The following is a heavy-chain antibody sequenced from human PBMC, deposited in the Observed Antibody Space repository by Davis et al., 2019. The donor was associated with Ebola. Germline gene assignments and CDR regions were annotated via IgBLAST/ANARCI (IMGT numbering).Heavy chain of an antibody. Sequence: ASVKVSCKASGYTFTGYYMHWVRQAPGQGLEWMGWMNPNSGNTGYAQKFQGRVTITRNTSISTAYMELSSLRSEDTAVYYCARGRGRYYYYMDVWGKGTTVTVSS. CDR3: ARGRGRYYYYMDV. CDR1: GYTFTGYY. D-gene: IGHD3-10*01. J-gene: IGHJ6*03. V-gene: IGHV1-8*03. CDR2: MNPNSGNT.